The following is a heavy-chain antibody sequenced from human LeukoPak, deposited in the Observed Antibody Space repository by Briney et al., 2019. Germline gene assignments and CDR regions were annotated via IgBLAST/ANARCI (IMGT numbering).Heavy chain of an antibody. J-gene: IGHJ6*03. Sequence: GGSLRLSCAASGFTFDDYAMHWVRQAPGKGLEWVSGISWNSGSIGYADSVEGRFTISRDNAKNSLYLQMNSLRAEDTALYYCAKERVYGYYMDVWGKGTTVTVSS. D-gene: IGHD2-8*01. CDR1: GFTFDDYA. V-gene: IGHV3-9*01. CDR2: ISWNSGSI. CDR3: AKERVYGYYMDV.